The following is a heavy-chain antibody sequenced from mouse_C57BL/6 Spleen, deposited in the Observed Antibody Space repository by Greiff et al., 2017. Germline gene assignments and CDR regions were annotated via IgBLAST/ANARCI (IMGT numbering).Heavy chain of an antibody. D-gene: IGHD2-1*01. CDR1: GYTFTSYW. Sequence: QVQLQQPGAELVKPGASVKMSCKASGYTFTSYWITWVKQRPGQGLEWIGDIYPGSGSTNYNEKFKSKATLTVDTSSSTAYMQRSSLTSEDSAVYYCARRGKREAMDYWGQGTSVTVSS. V-gene: IGHV1-55*01. J-gene: IGHJ4*01. CDR2: IYPGSGST. CDR3: ARRGKREAMDY.